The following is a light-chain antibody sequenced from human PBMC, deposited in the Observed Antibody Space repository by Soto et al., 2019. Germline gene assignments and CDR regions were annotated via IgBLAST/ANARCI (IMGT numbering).Light chain of an antibody. V-gene: IGKV1-9*01. CDR2: AAS. CDR3: QQLNASPHT. CDR1: QDTRRN. Sequence: DIQLTQSPSFLSASVGDRVTISCRASQDTRRNLAWYQQETGRAPRLLIYAASIVQSGVPSRFSGSGSGTEFTLTVSGLQPEDFATYYCQQLNASPHTFGQGTKVEIK. J-gene: IGKJ2*01.